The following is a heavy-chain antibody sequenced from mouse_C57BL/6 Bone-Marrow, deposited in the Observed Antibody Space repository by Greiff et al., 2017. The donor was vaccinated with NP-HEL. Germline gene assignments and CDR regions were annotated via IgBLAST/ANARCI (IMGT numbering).Heavy chain of an antibody. V-gene: IGHV7-3*01. J-gene: IGHJ1*03. Sequence: EVQRVESGGGLVQPGGSLSLSCAASGFTFTDYYMSWVRQPPGKALEWLGFIRNKANGYTTEYSASVKGRFTISRDNSQSILYLQMNALRAEDSATYYCARLTTVVATSYWYFDVWGTGTTVTVSS. D-gene: IGHD1-1*01. CDR3: ARLTTVVATSYWYFDV. CDR1: GFTFTDYY. CDR2: IRNKANGYTT.